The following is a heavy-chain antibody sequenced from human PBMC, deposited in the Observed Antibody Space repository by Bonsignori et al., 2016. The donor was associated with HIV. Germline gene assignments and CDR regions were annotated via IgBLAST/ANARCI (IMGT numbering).Heavy chain of an antibody. J-gene: IGHJ4*02. Sequence: WIRQPPGKGLEWISYISSSGSTRHYADSVKDRFIISRDNAKNSLFLQLSDLRVEDTAVYYCAREGIDDYGDYVYYFDHWGQGTWVTVSS. V-gene: IGHV3-11*04. D-gene: IGHD4-17*01. CDR2: ISSSGSTR. CDR3: AREGIDDYGDYVYYFDH.